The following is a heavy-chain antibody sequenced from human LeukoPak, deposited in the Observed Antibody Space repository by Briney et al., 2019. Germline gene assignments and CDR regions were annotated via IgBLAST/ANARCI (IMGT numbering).Heavy chain of an antibody. CDR3: ARAGISFFDY. J-gene: IGHJ4*02. CDR1: GFTFSSYA. CDR2: ISYDGSNK. D-gene: IGHD1-1*01. Sequence: GGSLRLSCAASGFTFSSYAMHWVRQAPGKGLEWEAVISYDGSNKYYADSVKGRFTISRDNSKNTLYLQMNSLRAEDTAVYYCARAGISFFDYWGQGTLVTVSS. V-gene: IGHV3-30-3*01.